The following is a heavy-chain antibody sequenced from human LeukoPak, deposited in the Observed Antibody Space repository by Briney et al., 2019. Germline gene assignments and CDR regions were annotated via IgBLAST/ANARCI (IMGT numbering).Heavy chain of an antibody. J-gene: IGHJ4*02. D-gene: IGHD6-19*01. Sequence: GASVKVSCKASGYTFTSHDINWVRQATGQGLEWMGWMNPNSGNTGYAQKFQGRVTMTRNTSISTAYMELSSLRSEDTAVYYCARVLSRRRVIAVAGSGVLYYFDYWGQGTLVTVSS. CDR3: ARVLSRRRVIAVAGSGVLYYFDY. CDR1: GYTFTSHD. CDR2: MNPNSGNT. V-gene: IGHV1-8*01.